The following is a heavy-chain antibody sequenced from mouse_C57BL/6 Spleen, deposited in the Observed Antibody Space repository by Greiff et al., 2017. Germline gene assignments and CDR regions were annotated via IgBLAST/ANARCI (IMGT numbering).Heavy chain of an antibody. CDR1: GYTFTSYW. CDR2: IDPSDSYT. D-gene: IGHD2-4*01. J-gene: IGHJ2*01. V-gene: IGHV1-50*01. CDR3: ARHYDYDDPRDY. Sequence: QFKLQQPGAELVKPGASVKLSCKASGYTFTSYWMQWVKQRPGQGLEWIGEIDPSDSYTNYNQKFKGKATLTVDTSSSTAYMQLSSLTSEDSAVYYCARHYDYDDPRDYWGQGTTLTVST.